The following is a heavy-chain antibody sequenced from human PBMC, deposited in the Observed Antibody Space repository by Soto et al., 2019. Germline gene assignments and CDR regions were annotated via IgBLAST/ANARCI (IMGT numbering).Heavy chain of an antibody. CDR2: VIPIFGKP. CDR1: GGTFSSYS. J-gene: IGHJ6*02. Sequence: QVQLVQSGAEVQKSGSPVQVSCTASGGTFSSYSINWVRQAPGQGLEWMGGVIPIFGKPTYAQKFQGRLTITADKSTSTAYMELTSLRYDDTAVYYCARERSYYYAMDVWGQGTTVTVSS. CDR3: ARERSYYYAMDV. V-gene: IGHV1-69*06.